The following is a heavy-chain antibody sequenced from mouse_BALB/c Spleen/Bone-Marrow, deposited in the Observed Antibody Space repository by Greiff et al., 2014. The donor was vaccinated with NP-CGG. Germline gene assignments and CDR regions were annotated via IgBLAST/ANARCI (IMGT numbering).Heavy chain of an antibody. D-gene: IGHD2-3*01. CDR3: ARCDGYSYYFDY. V-gene: IGHV1-80*01. J-gene: IGHJ2*01. Sequence: QVQLKESGADLVRPGSSVKISCKASGYAFSNYWMNWVKQRPGQGLEWIGQIYPGDGDTNYNGKFKGKATLTADKSSSTAYMQLSSPTSEDSAVYFCARCDGYSYYFDYWGQGTTLTVSS. CDR2: IYPGDGDT. CDR1: GYAFSNYW.